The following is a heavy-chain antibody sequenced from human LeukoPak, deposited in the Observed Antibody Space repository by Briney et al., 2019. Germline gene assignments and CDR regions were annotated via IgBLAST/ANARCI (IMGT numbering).Heavy chain of an antibody. V-gene: IGHV4-39*01. CDR2: IYYSGST. J-gene: IGHJ3*02. D-gene: IGHD2-2*01. Sequence: WVRQAPGKGLEWIGSIYYSGSTYYNPSLKSRVTISVDTSKNQFSLKLSSVTAADTAVYYCARTECSSTSCYDAFDIWGQGTMVTVSS. CDR3: ARTECSSTSCYDAFDI.